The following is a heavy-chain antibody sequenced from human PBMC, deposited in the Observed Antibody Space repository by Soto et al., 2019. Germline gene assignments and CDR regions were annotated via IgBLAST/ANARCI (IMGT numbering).Heavy chain of an antibody. CDR3: ARRSGWYSLPFDY. CDR1: GGSVSSGSYY. CDR2: IYYSGST. J-gene: IGHJ4*02. V-gene: IGHV4-61*01. D-gene: IGHD6-19*01. Sequence: QVQLQESGPGLVKPSETLSLTCTVSGGSVSSGSYYWSWIRQPPGKGLEWIGYIYYSGSTNYNPSLKSRVTISVDTSKNQCSLKLSSVTAADTAVYYCARRSGWYSLPFDYWGQGTLVTVSS.